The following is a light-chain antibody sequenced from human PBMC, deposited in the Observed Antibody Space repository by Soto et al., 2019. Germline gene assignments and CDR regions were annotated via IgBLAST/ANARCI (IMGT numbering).Light chain of an antibody. Sequence: EIVLTQSPATLSLSPGERATLSCRASQNVFDFLDWLQQKPGQAPRLLIYDASKRAAGIPDRFSGSGSETHFTLTISSLEPEDFAVYYCQQRSSWPLTFGTGTKVEI. CDR1: QNVFDF. V-gene: IGKV3-11*01. J-gene: IGKJ4*01. CDR2: DAS. CDR3: QQRSSWPLT.